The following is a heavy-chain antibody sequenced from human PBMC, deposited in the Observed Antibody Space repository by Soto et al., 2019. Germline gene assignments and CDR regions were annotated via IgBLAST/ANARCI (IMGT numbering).Heavy chain of an antibody. J-gene: IGHJ6*02. Sequence: QVTLKESGPVLVKPTETLTLICTVSGFSISNARMGVSWIRQPPGKALEWLAHIFPNDEKSYSTSLKSRLTISKATSKSQVVLTMTNMDPVDTGTYYCVRMYRITGRYSGMEVWGHGTTVTVSS. D-gene: IGHD1-20*01. V-gene: IGHV2-26*01. CDR3: VRMYRITGRYSGMEV. CDR1: GFSISNARMG. CDR2: IFPNDEK.